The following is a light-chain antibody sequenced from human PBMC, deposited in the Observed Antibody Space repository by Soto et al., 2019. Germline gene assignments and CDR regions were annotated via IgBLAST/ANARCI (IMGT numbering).Light chain of an antibody. CDR2: EGN. V-gene: IGLV2-23*01. CDR1: SSDVGANNF. CDR3: CSYVGGGSYV. Sequence: QSALTQPASVSGSPGQSITISCAGTSSDVGANNFVSWYQQHPGKAPKLTIYEGNKRPSGVSYRFSGAKSGNMASLTISGLQAEDEADYYCCSYVGGGSYVFGTGTRSPS. J-gene: IGLJ1*01.